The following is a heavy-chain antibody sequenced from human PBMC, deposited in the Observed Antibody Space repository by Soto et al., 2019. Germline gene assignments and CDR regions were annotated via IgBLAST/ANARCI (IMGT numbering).Heavy chain of an antibody. CDR2: INPNSGGT. Sequence: QVQLVQSGAEVKKPGASVKVSCKASGYTFTGYYMHWVRQAPGQGLEWMGWINPNSGGTNYAQTFQGRVTMTRDTSISTAYMELSRLRSDDTAVYYCARLRPVGIAAAHSNWFDPWGQGTLVTVSS. J-gene: IGHJ5*02. CDR1: GYTFTGYY. CDR3: ARLRPVGIAAAHSNWFDP. D-gene: IGHD6-13*01. V-gene: IGHV1-2*02.